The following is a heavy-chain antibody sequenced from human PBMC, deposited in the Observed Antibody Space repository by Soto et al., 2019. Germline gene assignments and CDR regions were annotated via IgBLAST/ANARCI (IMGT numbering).Heavy chain of an antibody. CDR3: AKERAVVVPDTINYFGMDA. D-gene: IGHD2-2*01. Sequence: GSLRLSCAASGFTFDDYTLHWVRQAPGKGLEWVALISWDGDSTYYADSVKGRFTISRDNSKNSLYLQMNSLRSEDTALYYCAKERAVVVPDTINYFGMDAWGQGTTVTVSS. CDR2: ISWDGDST. V-gene: IGHV3-43*01. J-gene: IGHJ6*02. CDR1: GFTFDDYT.